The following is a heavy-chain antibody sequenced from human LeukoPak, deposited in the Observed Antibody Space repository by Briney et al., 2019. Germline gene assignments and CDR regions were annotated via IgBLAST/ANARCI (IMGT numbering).Heavy chain of an antibody. Sequence: SETLSLTCTVSGGSISSYYWSWIRQPAGKGLEWIGRIYTSGSTNYNPSLKSRVTMSVDTSKNQFSLKLSSVTAADTAVYYCASRASGYGYYYGMDVWGQGTTVTVSS. J-gene: IGHJ6*02. D-gene: IGHD5-12*01. CDR3: ASRASGYGYYYGMDV. V-gene: IGHV4-4*07. CDR1: GGSISSYY. CDR2: IYTSGST.